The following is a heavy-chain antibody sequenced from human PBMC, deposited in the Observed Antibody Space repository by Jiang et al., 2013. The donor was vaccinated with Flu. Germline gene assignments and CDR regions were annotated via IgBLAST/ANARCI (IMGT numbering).Heavy chain of an antibody. V-gene: IGHV4-61*01. D-gene: IGHD7-27*01. CDR2: IYYSGST. CDR1: GGSVSSGSYY. Sequence: LLKPSETLSLTCTVSGGSVSSGSYYWSWIRQPPGKGLEWIGYIYYSGSTNYNPSLKSRVTISVDTSKNQFSLKLSSVTAADTAVYYCAREGNWGASFDYWGQGTLVTVSS. CDR3: AREGNWGASFDY. J-gene: IGHJ4*02.